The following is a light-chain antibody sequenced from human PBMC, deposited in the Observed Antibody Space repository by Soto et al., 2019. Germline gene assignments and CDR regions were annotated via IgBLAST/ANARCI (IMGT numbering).Light chain of an antibody. Sequence: QSVLTQPPSVSAAPGQKVTISCSGSSSNIGNNYVSWYQQLPGTAPKLLIYDNNKRPSGIPDRFSGSKSGTSGTLDITGLQTGDEATYYCCSYAGGSTWVFGGGTKVTVL. CDR3: CSYAGGSTWV. CDR1: SSNIGNNY. CDR2: DNN. V-gene: IGLV1-51*01. J-gene: IGLJ3*02.